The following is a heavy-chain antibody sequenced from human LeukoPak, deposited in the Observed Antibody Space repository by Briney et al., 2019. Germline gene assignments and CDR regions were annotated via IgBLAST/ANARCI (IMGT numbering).Heavy chain of an antibody. V-gene: IGHV1-3*01. D-gene: IGHD3-22*01. Sequence: ASVKVSCKASGYTFTSYAMHWVRQAPGQRLEWMGWINAGNGNTKYSQKFQGRVTITADESTSTAYMELSSLRSEDTAVYYCASPHSSGYSGYYYGMDVWGQGTTVTVSS. J-gene: IGHJ6*02. CDR1: GYTFTSYA. CDR3: ASPHSSGYSGYYYGMDV. CDR2: INAGNGNT.